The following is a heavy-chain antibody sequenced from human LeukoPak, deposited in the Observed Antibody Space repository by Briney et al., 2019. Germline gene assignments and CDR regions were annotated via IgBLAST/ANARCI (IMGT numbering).Heavy chain of an antibody. J-gene: IGHJ4*02. Sequence: SETLSLTCTVSGGSMSSNYWGWIRQPPGKGLEWIGYIYYSGSTNYNPSLKSRVSISVDTSKNQFSLKLSSVTAADTAVYYCASSSWYGYYFDYWGQGTLVTGSS. CDR1: GGSMSSNY. D-gene: IGHD6-13*01. V-gene: IGHV4-59*08. CDR3: ASSSWYGYYFDY. CDR2: IYYSGST.